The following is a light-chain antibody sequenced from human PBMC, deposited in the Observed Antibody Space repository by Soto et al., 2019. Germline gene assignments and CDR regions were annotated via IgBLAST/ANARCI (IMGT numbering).Light chain of an antibody. V-gene: IGKV3-20*01. J-gene: IGKJ5*01. CDR3: QQYGSSPIT. CDR1: QSVSSH. Sequence: LLPQSPAPLSLAPGERSTLSCRASQSVSSHLAWFPPRPGQDTRLPIYDASNRATGIPARFSGRGSGNDGTLTISRLEPEEWAVYYGQQYGSSPITFGKGPRLEIK. CDR2: DAS.